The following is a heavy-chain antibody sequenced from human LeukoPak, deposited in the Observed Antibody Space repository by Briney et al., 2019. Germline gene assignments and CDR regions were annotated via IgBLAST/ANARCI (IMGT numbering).Heavy chain of an antibody. V-gene: IGHV3-30*03. CDR2: ISYDGSKK. J-gene: IGHJ4*02. D-gene: IGHD2-21*02. CDR3: ARALAGGDQKTLDY. Sequence: GGSLRLSCAASGFIFSSYGMHWVRQATGKGLEWVAVISYDGSKKEYADDVKDRFTVTRDRSKNMVYLDMNSLRPEDTAVYYWARALAGGDQKTLDYGVQGRLVTVS. CDR1: GFIFSSYG.